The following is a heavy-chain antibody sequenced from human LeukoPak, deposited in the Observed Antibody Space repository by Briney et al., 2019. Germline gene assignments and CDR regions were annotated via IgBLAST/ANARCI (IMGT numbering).Heavy chain of an antibody. CDR1: GGSFSGYY. V-gene: IGHV4-34*01. Sequence: SETLSLTCAVYGGSFSGYYWSWIRQPPGKGLEWIGEINHSGSTNYNPSLKSRVTISVDTSKNQFSLKLSSVTAADTAVYYRARGQNYYDSSGYLQHWGQGTLVTVSS. CDR2: INHSGST. J-gene: IGHJ1*01. CDR3: ARGQNYYDSSGYLQH. D-gene: IGHD3-22*01.